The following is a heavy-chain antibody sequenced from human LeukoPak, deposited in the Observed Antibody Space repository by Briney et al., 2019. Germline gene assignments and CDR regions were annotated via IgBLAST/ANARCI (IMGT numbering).Heavy chain of an antibody. J-gene: IGHJ4*02. V-gene: IGHV3-33*06. CDR2: IWYDGSNK. D-gene: IGHD1-26*01. CDR3: AKEDRIVGATLFDY. CDR1: GFTFSSYG. Sequence: PGRSLRLSCAASGFTFSSYGMHWVRQAPGKGLEWVAVIWYDGSNKYYADSVKGRFPISRDNSKNTLYLQMNSLRAVDTAVYYCAKEDRIVGATLFDYWGQGTLVTVSS.